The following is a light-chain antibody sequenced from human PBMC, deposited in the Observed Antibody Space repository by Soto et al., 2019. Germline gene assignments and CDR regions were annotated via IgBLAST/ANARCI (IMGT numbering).Light chain of an antibody. CDR3: ISYTSSSTLYV. Sequence: QSVLTQPASVSGSPGQSITISCTGTSSDVGGYNYVSWYQQHPGKAPKLMIYEVSHRPSGVSNRFSGSKSGNTASLTISGLQAEDEADYYCISYTSSSTLYVFGPGTKLTVL. CDR2: EVS. V-gene: IGLV2-14*01. CDR1: SSDVGGYNY. J-gene: IGLJ1*01.